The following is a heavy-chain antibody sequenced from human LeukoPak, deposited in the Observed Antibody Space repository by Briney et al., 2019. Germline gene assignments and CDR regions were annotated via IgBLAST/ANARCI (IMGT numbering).Heavy chain of an antibody. CDR1: GGSISSSSYY. CDR3: ARRTIFGVVYYYYYGMDV. J-gene: IGHJ6*02. D-gene: IGHD3-3*01. CDR2: IYYSGST. Sequence: PSETLSLTCTVSGGSISSSSYYWGWIRQPPGTGLEWIGSIYYSGSTYYNPSLKSRVTISVDTSKNQFSLKLSSVTAADTAVYYCARRTIFGVVYYYYYGMDVWGQGTTVTVSS. V-gene: IGHV4-39*01.